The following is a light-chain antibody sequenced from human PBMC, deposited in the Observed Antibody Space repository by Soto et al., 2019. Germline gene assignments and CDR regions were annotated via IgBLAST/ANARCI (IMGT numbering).Light chain of an antibody. CDR2: DAS. Sequence: EILLTQAPSTLSLSPGERATLSCGASQSVRSYLAWYQQKPGPAPRLLIYDASNRATGIPARLSGSGSGTDFTLTISSLEPEDFPVYYCQQRSNWPTFGQGTRVEIK. CDR3: QQRSNWPT. CDR1: QSVRSY. V-gene: IGKV3-11*01. J-gene: IGKJ5*01.